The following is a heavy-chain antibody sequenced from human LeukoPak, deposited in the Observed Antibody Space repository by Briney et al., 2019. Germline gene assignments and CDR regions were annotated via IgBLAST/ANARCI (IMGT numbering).Heavy chain of an antibody. D-gene: IGHD3-3*01. Sequence: PGGSLRLSCAASGFTFSSYELYWVRQAPGKGLEWISYISSRSITIKYADSVRGRFTISRDDARESLYLQMNTLRAEDTAIYYCGASRQYDGAFAICGQGTLVTVSS. CDR1: GFTFSSYE. CDR3: GASRQYDGAFAI. V-gene: IGHV3-48*03. J-gene: IGHJ3*02. CDR2: ISSRSITI.